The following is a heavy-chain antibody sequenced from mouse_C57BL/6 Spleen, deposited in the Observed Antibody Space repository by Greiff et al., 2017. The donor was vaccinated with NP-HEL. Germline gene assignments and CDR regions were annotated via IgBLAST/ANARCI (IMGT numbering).Heavy chain of an antibody. CDR1: GYTFTDYE. CDR2: IDPETGGT. CDR3: TRPLMITTRRFAY. Sequence: VQLQQSGAELVRPGASVTLSCKASGYTFTDYEMHWVKQTPVHGLEWIGAIDPETGGTAYNQKFKGKAILTADKSSSTAYMELRSLTSEDSAVYYCTRPLMITTRRFAYWGQGTLVTVSA. V-gene: IGHV1-15*01. D-gene: IGHD2-4*01. J-gene: IGHJ3*01.